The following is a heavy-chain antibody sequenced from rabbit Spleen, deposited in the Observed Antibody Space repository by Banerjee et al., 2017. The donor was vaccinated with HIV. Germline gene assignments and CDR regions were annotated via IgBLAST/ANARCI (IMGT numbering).Heavy chain of an antibody. J-gene: IGHJ4*01. D-gene: IGHD3-1*01. Sequence: QEQLVESGGGLVKPEGSLTLTCKASGFSFSDRDVMCWVRQAPGKGLQWIACINTYTGKPVYATWAKGRFTISRTSSTTVTLQMTSLTAANTATYFCARDLASVVGWNFNLWGPGTLVTVS. V-gene: IGHV1S45*01. CDR2: INTYTGKP. CDR3: ARDLASVVGWNFNL. CDR1: GFSFSDRDV.